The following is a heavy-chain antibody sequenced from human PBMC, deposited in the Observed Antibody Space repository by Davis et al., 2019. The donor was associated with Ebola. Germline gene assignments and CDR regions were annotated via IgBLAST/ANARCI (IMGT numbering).Heavy chain of an antibody. V-gene: IGHV4-34*01. CDR2: INHSGST. Sequence: SETLSLTCAVYGGSFSGYYWSWIRQPPGKGLEWIGEINHSGSTNYNPSLKSRVTISVDTSKNQFSLKLSSVTAADTAVYYCARGKIVVVVAATHYYYYGMDVWGQGTRSPSP. CDR1: GGSFSGYY. D-gene: IGHD2-15*01. J-gene: IGHJ6*02. CDR3: ARGKIVVVVAATHYYYYGMDV.